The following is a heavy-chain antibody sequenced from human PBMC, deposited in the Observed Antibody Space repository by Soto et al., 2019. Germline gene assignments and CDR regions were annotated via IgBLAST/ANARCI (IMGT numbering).Heavy chain of an antibody. V-gene: IGHV1-18*01. J-gene: IGHJ4*02. CDR2: ISTYNGNT. CDR1: GYTFITYG. D-gene: IGHD3-22*01. CDR3: ARGPTDYYDNSANYVLDY. Sequence: QVQLVQSGAEVKKPGASVKVSCKASGYTFITYGVSWVRQAPGQGLDWLGWISTYNGNTRYAERLQGRVTMPTDTTTNTAYMELGNLRSDDTAVYYCARGPTDYYDNSANYVLDYWGQGTLVTVSS.